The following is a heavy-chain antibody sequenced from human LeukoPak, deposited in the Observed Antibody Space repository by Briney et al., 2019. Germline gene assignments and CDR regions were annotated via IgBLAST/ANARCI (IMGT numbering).Heavy chain of an antibody. CDR1: GGSISSYY. J-gene: IGHJ5*02. D-gene: IGHD2-2*01. CDR3: ARDDSYCSSTSCYDWFDP. CDR2: IYYSGST. V-gene: IGHV4-59*01. Sequence: SETLSLTCTVSGGSISSYYWSWIRQPPGKGLEWIGYIYYSGSTNYTPSLKSRVTISVDTSKNQFSLKLSSVTAADTAVYYCARDDSYCSSTSCYDWFDPWGQGTLVTVSS.